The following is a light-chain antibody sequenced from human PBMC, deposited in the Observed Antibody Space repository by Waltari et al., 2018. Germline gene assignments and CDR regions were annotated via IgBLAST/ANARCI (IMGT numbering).Light chain of an antibody. CDR3: MQALQTPWT. CDR1: QSLLHSNGYNY. V-gene: IGKV2-28*01. CDR2: LGS. J-gene: IGKJ1*01. Sequence: DIVMTQSPLSLPVTPGEPASISCRPSQSLLHSNGYNYLDWYLQKPGQSPQLLIYLGSNRASGVPDRFSGSGSGTDFTLKINRVEAEDVGVYYCMQALQTPWTFGQGTKVEIK.